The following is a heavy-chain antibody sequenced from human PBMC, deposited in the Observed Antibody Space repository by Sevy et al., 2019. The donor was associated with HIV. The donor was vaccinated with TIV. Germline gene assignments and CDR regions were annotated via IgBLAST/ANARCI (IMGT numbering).Heavy chain of an antibody. CDR3: VSLFLSYRSGWSYFDY. V-gene: IGHV3-66*02. CDR2: IFSSGST. CDR1: EFTVNDKY. D-gene: IGHD6-19*01. J-gene: IGHJ4*02. Sequence: GGSLRLSCAISEFTVNDKYIIWVRQAPGKGLEWVSVIFSSGSTYYADSAKGRFTISRDNSKNTVDLQMNSVRAEDTAVYYCVSLFLSYRSGWSYFDYWGQGTLVTVSS.